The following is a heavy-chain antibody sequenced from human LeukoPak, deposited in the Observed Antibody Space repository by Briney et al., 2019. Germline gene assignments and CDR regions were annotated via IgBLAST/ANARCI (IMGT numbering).Heavy chain of an antibody. CDR3: ARAGWQQRVRSLDAFDN. J-gene: IGHJ3*02. CDR2: IYHSRSN. V-gene: IGHV4-38-2*01. Sequence: SETLSLTCAVSGYSISSGYYWGSIRPPPGKGLEWIGSIYHSRSNYYTQSLKGRVTISGDTSKNQFSLKLSSVTAADTAVYYCARAGWQQRVRSLDAFDNWGQGTMVTVSS. CDR1: GYSISSGYY. D-gene: IGHD6-13*01.